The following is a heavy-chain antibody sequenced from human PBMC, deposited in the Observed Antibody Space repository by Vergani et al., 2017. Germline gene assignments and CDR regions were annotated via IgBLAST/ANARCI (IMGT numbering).Heavy chain of an antibody. V-gene: IGHV5-51*01. D-gene: IGHD2/OR15-2a*01. CDR3: ARQWAAFNTVVLPHHIQKNYWYFDL. J-gene: IGHJ2*01. CDR1: GYSFTSYW. CDR2: IYPGDSDT. Sequence: EVQLVQSGAEVKKPGESLKISCKGSGYSFTSYWIGWVRQMPGKGLEWMGIIYPGDSDTRYSPSFQGQVTISADKSISTAYLQWSSLKASDTAMYYCARQWAAFNTVVLPHHIQKNYWYFDLWGRGTLVTVSS.